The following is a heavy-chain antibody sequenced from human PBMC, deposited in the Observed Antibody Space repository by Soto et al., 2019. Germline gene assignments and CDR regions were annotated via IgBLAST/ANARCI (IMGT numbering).Heavy chain of an antibody. CDR1: GYTFTGHA. CDR3: ARDPGAGTGHYFDS. Sequence: QAQIVQSGTEVKKPGAAVDISCKASGYTFTGHAMHWVRQAPGQSPEWMGWINTDNGDATYSQKFQGRLTFSRDTSAATAYMHLNRLASADTAVYFCARDPGAGTGHYFDSWGQGALVTVSS. V-gene: IGHV1-3*04. D-gene: IGHD2-8*02. J-gene: IGHJ4*02. CDR2: INTDNGDA.